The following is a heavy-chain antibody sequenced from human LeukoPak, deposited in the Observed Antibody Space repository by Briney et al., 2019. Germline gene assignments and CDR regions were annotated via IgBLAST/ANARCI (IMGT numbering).Heavy chain of an antibody. D-gene: IGHD4-17*01. Sequence: ASVKVSCKASGYTFTGYYMHWVRQAPGQGLEWMGRINPNSGGTNYAQKFQGRVTMTRDTSISTAYMELSRLRSDDTAVYYCARGQPLTKVTTLRHIYWGQGTLVTVSS. CDR3: ARGQPLTKVTTLRHIY. J-gene: IGHJ4*02. V-gene: IGHV1-2*06. CDR1: GYTFTGYY. CDR2: INPNSGGT.